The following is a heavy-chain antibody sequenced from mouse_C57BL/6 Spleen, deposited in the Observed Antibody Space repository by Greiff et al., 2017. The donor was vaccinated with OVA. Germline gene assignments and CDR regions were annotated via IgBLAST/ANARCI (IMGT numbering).Heavy chain of an antibody. CDR1: GYTFTDYY. CDR3: ARGLGDAMDY. V-gene: IGHV1-19*01. D-gene: IGHD3-3*01. CDR2: INPYNGGT. Sequence: VQLKESGPVLVKPGASVKMSCKASGYTFTDYYMNWVKQSHGKSLEWIGVINPYNGGTSYNQKFKGKATLTVDKSSSTAYMELNSLTSEDSAVYYCARGLGDAMDYWGQGTSVTVSS. J-gene: IGHJ4*01.